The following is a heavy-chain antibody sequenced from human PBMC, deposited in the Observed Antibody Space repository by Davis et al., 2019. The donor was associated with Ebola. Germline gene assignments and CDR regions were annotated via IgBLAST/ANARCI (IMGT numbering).Heavy chain of an antibody. CDR2: MSYHGSHT. CDR1: AFSFGTYG. V-gene: IGHV3-30*18. CDR3: AKESCPNSGPYCKYFEV. D-gene: IGHD3-10*01. J-gene: IGHJ4*02. Sequence: GESLKISCTAFAFSFGTYGMRWVRQAPGKGLEWVASMSYHGSHTSYIDSVKGRFNISRDNSKNTLYLQMNSLRFEDTAVYFCAKESCPNSGPYCKYFEVWGQGTQVTVSS.